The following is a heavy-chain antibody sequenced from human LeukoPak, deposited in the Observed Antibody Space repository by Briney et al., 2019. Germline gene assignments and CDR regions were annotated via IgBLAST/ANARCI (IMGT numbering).Heavy chain of an antibody. J-gene: IGHJ6*03. CDR2: IYTSGST. Sequence: SETLSLTCTVSGGSISNYYWSWIRQPAGKGLEWIVRIYTSGSTNYNPSLKSRVTMSVDTSKNQFSLKVSSVTAADTAVYYCARDSDYDILTGYTYYYSMDVWGKGTTVTVSS. D-gene: IGHD3-9*01. CDR3: ARDSDYDILTGYTYYYSMDV. V-gene: IGHV4-4*07. CDR1: GGSISNYY.